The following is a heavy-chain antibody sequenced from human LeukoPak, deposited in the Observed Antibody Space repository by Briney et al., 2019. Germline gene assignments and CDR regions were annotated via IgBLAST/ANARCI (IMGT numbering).Heavy chain of an antibody. CDR3: AGEPVGATSPYFDY. V-gene: IGHV1-69*13. Sequence: ASVKVSCKASGGTFISYAISWVRQAPGQGLEWMGGIIPIFGTANYAQKFQGRVTITADESTSTAYMELSSLRSEDTAVSYCAGEPVGATSPYFDYWGQGTLVTVSS. J-gene: IGHJ4*02. D-gene: IGHD1-26*01. CDR1: GGTFISYA. CDR2: IIPIFGTA.